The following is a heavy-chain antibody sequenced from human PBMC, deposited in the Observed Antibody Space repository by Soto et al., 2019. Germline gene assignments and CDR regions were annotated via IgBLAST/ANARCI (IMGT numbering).Heavy chain of an antibody. V-gene: IGHV3-33*01. CDR1: GFTFRNYG. J-gene: IGHJ6*02. CDR3: VRAAGYSGNDYVYYYGMDV. CDR2: VWYDGGNK. Sequence: QVQLVESGGGVVQPGRSLRLSCAASGFTFRNYGMHWVRQAPAKGLEWVALVWYDGGNKNCVDSGKGRFTISRDNSKNTLYLQMNSLRDEDTAVYYCVRAAGYSGNDYVYYYGMDVWGQGTTVTVSS. D-gene: IGHD5-12*01.